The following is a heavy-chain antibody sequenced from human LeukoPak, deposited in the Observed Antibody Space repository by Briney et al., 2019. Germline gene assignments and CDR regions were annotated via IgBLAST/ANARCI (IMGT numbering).Heavy chain of an antibody. V-gene: IGHV4-34*01. D-gene: IGHD3-3*01. CDR2: INHSGST. Sequence: SETLSLTCAVYGGSFSGYYWSWIRQPPGKGLEWIGEINHSGSTNYNPSLKSRVAISVDTSKNQLSLKLSSVTAADTAGYYCAREKRWRAAVFVTKLGNYYYYYMDVWGKGTTVTVSS. CDR1: GGSFSGYY. CDR3: AREKRWRAAVFVTKLGNYYYYYMDV. J-gene: IGHJ6*03.